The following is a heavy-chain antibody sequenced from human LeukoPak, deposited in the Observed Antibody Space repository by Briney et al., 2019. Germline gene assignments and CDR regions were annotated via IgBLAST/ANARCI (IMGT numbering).Heavy chain of an antibody. CDR1: GGSFSGYY. J-gene: IGHJ5*02. D-gene: IGHD1-7*01. CDR2: INHSGST. CDR3: ARGPGELRKNWFDP. V-gene: IGHV4-34*01. Sequence: SETLSLTCAVYGGSFSGYYCTWIRQPPGKGLEWIGEINHSGSTNYNPSLKSRVTISLDTSKNQFSLKLSSVTAADTAVYYCARGPGELRKNWFDPWGQGTLVTVSS.